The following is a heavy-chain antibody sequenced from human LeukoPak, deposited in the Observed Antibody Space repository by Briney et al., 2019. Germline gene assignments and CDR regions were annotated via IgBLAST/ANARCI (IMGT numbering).Heavy chain of an antibody. CDR1: GFTVSNNY. D-gene: IGHD5-18*01. Sequence: GGSLRLSCSASGFTVSNNYMSWVRQAPGKGLEWVSVVYSGGSTYSADSVKGRFTISRDNSKNTLYLQMNGLRAEDSAVYYCARDRYSYGFALDCWGQGTLVTVSS. V-gene: IGHV3-66*02. CDR2: VYSGGST. J-gene: IGHJ4*02. CDR3: ARDRYSYGFALDC.